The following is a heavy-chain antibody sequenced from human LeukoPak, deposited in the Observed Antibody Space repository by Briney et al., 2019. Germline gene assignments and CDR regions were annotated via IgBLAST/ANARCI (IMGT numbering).Heavy chain of an antibody. Sequence: GASVKVSCKASGYTSTGYYMHWVRQAPGQGLEWMGRVNPNSGGTNYAQKFQGRVTMTRDTSISTAYMELSRLRSDDTAVYYCARADYGDYVEGFDYWGQGTLVTVSS. CDR3: ARADYGDYVEGFDY. V-gene: IGHV1-2*06. D-gene: IGHD4-17*01. CDR2: VNPNSGGT. CDR1: GYTSTGYY. J-gene: IGHJ4*02.